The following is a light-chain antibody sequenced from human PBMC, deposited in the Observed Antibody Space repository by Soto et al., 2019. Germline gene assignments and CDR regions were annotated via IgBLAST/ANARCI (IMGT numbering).Light chain of an antibody. J-gene: IGLJ2*01. V-gene: IGLV4-69*01. CDR1: SGHRNYA. CDR3: QTWGSGVEGV. CDR2: LNSDGSH. Sequence: QLVLTQSPSASASLGASVKLTCTLDSGHRNYAIAWHQQQPEKGPRYLMKLNSDGSHSKGDGIPDRFPGSSSGAERYLTISSLQSEDDADYYCQTWGSGVEGVFGGGTKLTVL.